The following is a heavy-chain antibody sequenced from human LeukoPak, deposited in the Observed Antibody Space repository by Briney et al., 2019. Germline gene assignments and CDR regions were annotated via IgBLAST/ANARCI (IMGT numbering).Heavy chain of an antibody. V-gene: IGHV3-23*01. Sequence: PWGNLRFSAAASGFTCSSYAMGWRRQAPGKGLEWVSGPSGSGGSTYYAGSVKGRFTISRDNSKNTLDLQMNSLRVEDTAVYYCAKNGGSQCYSHLDSWEQGTLVTVPS. D-gene: IGHD2-15*01. CDR2: PSGSGGST. CDR3: AKNGGSQCYSHLDS. J-gene: IGHJ4*02. CDR1: GFTCSSYA.